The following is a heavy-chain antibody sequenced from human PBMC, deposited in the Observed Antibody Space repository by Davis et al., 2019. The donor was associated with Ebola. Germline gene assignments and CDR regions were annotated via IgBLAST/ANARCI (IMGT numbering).Heavy chain of an antibody. CDR1: GFTVSSNY. Sequence: GGSLRLSCAASGFTVSSNYMSWVRQAPGKGLEWVSVIYSGGSTYYADSVKGRFTISRDNSKNTLYLQMNSLRAEDTAVYYCARERAIFGVVINSLFDPWGQGTLVTVSS. CDR2: IYSGGST. J-gene: IGHJ5*02. D-gene: IGHD3-3*01. V-gene: IGHV3-66*01. CDR3: ARERAIFGVVINSLFDP.